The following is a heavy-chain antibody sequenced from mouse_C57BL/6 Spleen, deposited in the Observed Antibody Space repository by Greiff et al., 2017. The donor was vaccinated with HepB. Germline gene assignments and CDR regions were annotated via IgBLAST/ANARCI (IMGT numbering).Heavy chain of an antibody. CDR1: GFTFSNYW. J-gene: IGHJ1*03. Sequence: DVKLEESGGGLVQPGGSMKLSCVASGFTFSNYWMNWVRQSPEKGLEWVAQIRLKSDNYATHYAESVKGRFTISRDDSKSSVYLQMNNLRAEDTGIYYCTAFITTVVAHWYFDVWGTGTTVTVSS. V-gene: IGHV6-3*01. D-gene: IGHD1-1*01. CDR3: TAFITTVVAHWYFDV. CDR2: IRLKSDNYAT.